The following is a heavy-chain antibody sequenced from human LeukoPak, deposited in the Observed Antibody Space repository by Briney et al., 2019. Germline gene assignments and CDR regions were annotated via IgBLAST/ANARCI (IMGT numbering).Heavy chain of an antibody. V-gene: IGHV4-30-4*01. CDR3: ARGITGTTFDY. CDR1: GGSISSGDYY. Sequence: SSETLSLTCTVSGGSISSGDYYWSWIRQPPGKGLEWIAYMYYSGSTYYNPSLKSRVTISVDTSKNQFSLKLSSVTAADTAVYYCARGITGTTFDYWGQGTLVTVSS. J-gene: IGHJ4*02. D-gene: IGHD1-20*01. CDR2: MYYSGST.